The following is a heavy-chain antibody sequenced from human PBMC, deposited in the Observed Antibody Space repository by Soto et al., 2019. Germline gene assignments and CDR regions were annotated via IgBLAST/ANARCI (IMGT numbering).Heavy chain of an antibody. CDR3: ARWGYCSNSICYPFDY. CDR1: GGSFSGFY. J-gene: IGHJ4*02. V-gene: IGHV4-34*01. Sequence: SETLSLTCAVYGGSFSGFYWNWIRQPPGKGLEWIGEINDSGTTKYNPSLKSRVTISVDTSKNQFSLKLSSVTAADTAVYYCARWGYCSNSICYPFDYWGQGMLVTVSS. CDR2: INDSGTT. D-gene: IGHD2-2*01.